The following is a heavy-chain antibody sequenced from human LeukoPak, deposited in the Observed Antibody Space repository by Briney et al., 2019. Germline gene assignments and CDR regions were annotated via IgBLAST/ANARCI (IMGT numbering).Heavy chain of an antibody. J-gene: IGHJ6*02. CDR2: MSYDGSNK. Sequence: PGGSLRLSCAASGFTFSSYGMHWVRQAPGKGLEWVAVMSYDGSNKYYADSVKGRFTISRDNSKNTLYLQMNSLRAGDTAVYYCARTGYCSSTSCKHNYGMDVWGQGTTVTVSS. V-gene: IGHV3-30*12. D-gene: IGHD2-2*01. CDR1: GFTFSSYG. CDR3: ARTGYCSSTSCKHNYGMDV.